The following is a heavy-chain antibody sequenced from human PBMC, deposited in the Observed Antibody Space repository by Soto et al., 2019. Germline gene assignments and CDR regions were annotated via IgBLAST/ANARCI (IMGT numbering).Heavy chain of an antibody. CDR3: ARYYYDSSGPSFGY. CDR2: ISAYNGNT. CDR1: GYTFTSYG. Sequence: ASVKVSCKASGYTFTSYGISWVRQAPGQGLEWMGWISAYNGNTGYAQKLQGRVTMTTDTSTSTAYMELRSLRSDDTAVYYCARYYYDSSGPSFGYWGQGTLVTVSS. V-gene: IGHV1-18*04. D-gene: IGHD3-22*01. J-gene: IGHJ4*02.